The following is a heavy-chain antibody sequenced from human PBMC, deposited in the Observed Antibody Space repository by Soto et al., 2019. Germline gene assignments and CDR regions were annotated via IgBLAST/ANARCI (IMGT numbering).Heavy chain of an antibody. D-gene: IGHD5-12*01. CDR3: ARQYVSYEYYFDY. Sequence: QVQLQESGPGLLKPSSTLSLTCTVSGGSVNSGDYYWSWIRQPPGKGLEWIGYIYYGGLTDYNPSLKSRLTISIDTSKNQFSLNLSYVTAADTAVYYCARQYVSYEYYFDYWGHGTLVTVSS. J-gene: IGHJ4*01. CDR2: IYYGGLT. V-gene: IGHV4-30-4*01. CDR1: GGSVNSGDYY.